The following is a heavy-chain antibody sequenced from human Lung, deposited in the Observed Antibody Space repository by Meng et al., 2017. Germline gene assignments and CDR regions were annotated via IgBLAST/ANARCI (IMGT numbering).Heavy chain of an antibody. CDR2: FVSNADT. CDR3: ATLRAICGGDCHSGDTSDI. V-gene: IGHV1-18*01. D-gene: IGHD2-21*02. J-gene: IGHJ3*02. CDR1: GYTSASYG. Sequence: QAQLLQSGAEVKKPGASVWISCKASGYTSASYGISWFRQAPGQGLEWMGWFVSNADTYPAQKFQGRVTMTRDTHTSTDYMELSSLRSEDTAMYYCATLRAICGGDCHSGDTSDIWGQGTMVTVSS.